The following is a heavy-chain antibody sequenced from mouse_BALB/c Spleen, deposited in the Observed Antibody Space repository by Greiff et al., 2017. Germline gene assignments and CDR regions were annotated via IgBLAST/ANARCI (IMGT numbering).Heavy chain of an antibody. V-gene: IGHV10-3*03. CDR3: VRDSGDYYAMDY. CDR2: IRSKSNNYAT. CDR1: GFTFNTYA. Sequence: EVQLVESGGGLVQPKGSLKLSCAASGFTFNTYAMHWVCQAPGKGLEWVARIRSKSNNYATYYADSVKDRFTISRDDSQSMLYLQMNNLKTEDTAMYYCVRDSGDYYAMDYWGQGTSVTVSS. J-gene: IGHJ4*01. D-gene: IGHD3-1*01.